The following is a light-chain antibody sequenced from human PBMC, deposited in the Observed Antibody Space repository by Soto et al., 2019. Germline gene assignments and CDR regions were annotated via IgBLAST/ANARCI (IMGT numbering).Light chain of an antibody. CDR2: YDS. CDR1: NIGSKS. J-gene: IGLJ2*01. Sequence: SYELTQPPSVSVAPGKTARITCGGNNIGSKSVHWYQQKPGQAPVLVIYYDSDRPSGIPERVSGSNSGNTATLTISRVEAGDEADYYCQVWDSSSDRDVVFGGGTKVTVL. CDR3: QVWDSSSDRDVV. V-gene: IGLV3-21*04.